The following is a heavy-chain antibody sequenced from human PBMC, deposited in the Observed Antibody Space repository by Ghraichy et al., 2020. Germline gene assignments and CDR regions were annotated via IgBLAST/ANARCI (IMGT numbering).Heavy chain of an antibody. CDR3: AHTPTTVPPSRTFDP. V-gene: IGHV2-5*02. J-gene: IGHJ5*02. CDR2: IYWDDDK. Sequence: SSPTLVKPTQTLTLTCTFSGFSLSTSGVGVGWIRQPPGKALEWLALIYWDDDKRYSPSLKSRLTITKDTSKNQVVLTMTNMDPVDTATYYCAHTPTTVPPSRTFDPWGQGTLVTVSS. CDR1: GFSLSTSGVG. D-gene: IGHD4-17*01.